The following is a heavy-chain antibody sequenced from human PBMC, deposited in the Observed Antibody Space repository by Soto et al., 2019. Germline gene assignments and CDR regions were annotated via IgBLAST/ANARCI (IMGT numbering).Heavy chain of an antibody. D-gene: IGHD6-6*01. J-gene: IGHJ6*02. Sequence: GGSLRLSCAASGFTFSSYAMNWVRQGPGKGLEWVSGISASGGRTAYADSVTGRFTISRDNSKNTLYLQMNSLRAEDTALYYCAKVSAPLVPYYYYGMDAWGHGTTVTVSS. V-gene: IGHV3-23*01. CDR1: GFTFSSYA. CDR3: AKVSAPLVPYYYYGMDA. CDR2: ISASGGRT.